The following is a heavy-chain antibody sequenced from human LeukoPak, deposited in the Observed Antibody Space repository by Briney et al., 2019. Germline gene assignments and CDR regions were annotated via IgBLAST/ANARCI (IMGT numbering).Heavy chain of an antibody. CDR3: ARYCSSTSCYIPDAFDI. J-gene: IGHJ3*02. D-gene: IGHD2-2*02. V-gene: IGHV4-30-2*01. Sequence: SQTLSLTCAVSGGSISSGGYSWSWIRQPPGKGLEWIGYIYHSGSTHYNPSLKSRVTISVDRSKNQFSLKLSSVTAADTAVYYCARYCSSTSCYIPDAFDIWGQGTTVTVSS. CDR1: GGSISSGGYS. CDR2: IYHSGST.